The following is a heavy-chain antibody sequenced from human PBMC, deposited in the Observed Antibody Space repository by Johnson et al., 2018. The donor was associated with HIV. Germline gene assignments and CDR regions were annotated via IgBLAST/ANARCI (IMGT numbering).Heavy chain of an antibody. CDR1: GFTFSSYW. Sequence: VQLVESGGGLVQPGGSLRLSCAASGFTFSSYWMHWVRQAPGKGLVWVSSISWNSGSIGYADSVKGRFTISRDNAKNSLYLQMNSLRAEDTALYYCAKDCSISSWSTGCPLDIWGQGTMVTVSS. V-gene: IGHV3-9*01. CDR2: ISWNSGSI. D-gene: IGHD6-13*01. CDR3: AKDCSISSWSTGCPLDI. J-gene: IGHJ3*02.